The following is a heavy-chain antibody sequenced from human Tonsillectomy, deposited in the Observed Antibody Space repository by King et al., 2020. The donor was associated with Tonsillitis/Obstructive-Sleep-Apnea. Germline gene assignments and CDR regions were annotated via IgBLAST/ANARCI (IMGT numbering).Heavy chain of an antibody. D-gene: IGHD3-22*01. CDR2: ISGSGGST. CDR3: NGHYYDSSGYYARAYYFDY. J-gene: IGHJ4*02. V-gene: IGHV3-23*04. CDR1: GFTFSSYA. Sequence: QLVQSGGGLVQPGGSLRLSCAASGFTFSSYAMSWVRQAPVKGLEWVSAISGSGGSTYYADSVKGRFTISRDNSKNTLYLQMNSLRAEDTAVYYCNGHYYDSSGYYARAYYFDYWGQGTLVTVSS.